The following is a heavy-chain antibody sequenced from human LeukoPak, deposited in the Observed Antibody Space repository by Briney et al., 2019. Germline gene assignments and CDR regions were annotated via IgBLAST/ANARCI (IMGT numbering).Heavy chain of an antibody. CDR3: AKEGGATTVYWYFDL. J-gene: IGHJ2*01. CDR2: VSRNSNYI. CDR1: GFTLSPYT. D-gene: IGHD4-17*01. V-gene: IGHV3-21*04. Sequence: PGGSLRLSCAASGFTLSPYTTAWVRQAPGKGLEWVSSVSRNSNYIYYAASVKGRFTISRDSATDSVHLQMNSLRAEDTAVYYCAKEGGATTVYWYFDLWGRGTLVTVPS.